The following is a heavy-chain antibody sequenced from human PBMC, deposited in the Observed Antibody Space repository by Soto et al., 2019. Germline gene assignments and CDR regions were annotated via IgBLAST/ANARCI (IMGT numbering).Heavy chain of an antibody. V-gene: IGHV1-46*01. CDR2: INLGSGTT. Sequence: ASVKVSCKASGYTFTSYYMHWVRQAPGQGLEWMGLINLGSGTTDNAQKFQERVTITRDMSTSTAYMELSSLRSEDTAVYYCAAADPGIAVAGTLPYYYYYGMDVWGQGTTVTVSS. CDR1: GYTFTSYY. D-gene: IGHD6-19*01. J-gene: IGHJ6*02. CDR3: AAADPGIAVAGTLPYYYYYGMDV.